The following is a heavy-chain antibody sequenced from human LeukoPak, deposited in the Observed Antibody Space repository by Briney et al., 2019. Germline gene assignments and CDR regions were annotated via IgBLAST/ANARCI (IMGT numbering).Heavy chain of an antibody. CDR2: INPSGGST. V-gene: IGHV1-46*01. CDR1: GYTFTSYY. D-gene: IGHD2-15*01. Sequence: GASVKVSCKASGYTFTSYYMHWVRQAPGQGLEWMGIINPSGGSTSYAQKFQGRVTMTRDTSTSTVYMELSSLRSEDTAVYYCARDRYCSGGSCYSWAWFDPWGQGTLVTASS. J-gene: IGHJ5*02. CDR3: ARDRYCSGGSCYSWAWFDP.